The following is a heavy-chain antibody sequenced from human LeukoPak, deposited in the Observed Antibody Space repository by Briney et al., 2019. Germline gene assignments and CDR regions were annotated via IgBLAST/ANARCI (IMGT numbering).Heavy chain of an antibody. D-gene: IGHD1-26*01. CDR1: GGSFSGYY. J-gene: IGHJ4*02. V-gene: IGHV4-34*01. CDR2: INHSGST. Sequence: PSETLSRTCAVYGGSFSGYYWSWIRQPPGKGLEWIGEINHSGSTNYNPSLKSRVTISVDTSKNQFSLKLSSVTAADTAVYYCARFDLGATKCLDYWGQGTLVTVSS. CDR3: ARFDLGATKCLDY.